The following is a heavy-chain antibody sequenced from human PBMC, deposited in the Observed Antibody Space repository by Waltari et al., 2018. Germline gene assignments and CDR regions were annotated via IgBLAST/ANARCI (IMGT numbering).Heavy chain of an antibody. CDR1: AFPFSSYA. D-gene: IGHD2-15*01. J-gene: IGHJ4*02. CDR3: ASGDIVVVVAATHGY. V-gene: IGHV3-30-3*01. Sequence: QVQLVESRGGVFQLGRSLRLSCAPSAFPFSSYAILGFRQAPGRGLEWVAVISYEGSNKYCADSVKGRYTISRDNSKNTLYLQMNSLRAEDTAVYYCASGDIVVVVAATHGYWGQGTLVTVSS. CDR2: ISYEGSNK.